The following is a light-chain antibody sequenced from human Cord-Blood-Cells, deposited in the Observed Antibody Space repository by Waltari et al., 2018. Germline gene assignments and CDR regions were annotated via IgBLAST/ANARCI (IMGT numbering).Light chain of an antibody. J-gene: IGLJ2*01. CDR1: KLGDKY. CDR2: QDS. CDR3: QAWDSSTAV. Sequence: SYELTQPPSVSVSPGQTASITCSGDKLGDKYACWYQQKPGQSPVLVIYQDSKRHSGIPERVAGSNTGNTANLTISGTQAMDEDDYYCQAWDSSTAVFGGGTKLTVL. V-gene: IGLV3-1*01.